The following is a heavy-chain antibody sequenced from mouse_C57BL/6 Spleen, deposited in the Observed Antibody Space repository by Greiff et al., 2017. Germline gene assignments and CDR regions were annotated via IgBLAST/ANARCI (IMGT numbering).Heavy chain of an antibody. V-gene: IGHV5-4*01. Sequence: EVQGVESGGGLVKPGGSLKLSCAASGFTFSSYAMSWVRQTPEKRLEWVATISDGGSYTYYPDNVKGRFTISRDNAKNNLYLQMSHLKSEDTAMYYCAREYGLNFDYWGQGTTLTVSS. CDR2: ISDGGSYT. CDR1: GFTFSSYA. CDR3: AREYGLNFDY. D-gene: IGHD1-1*02. J-gene: IGHJ2*01.